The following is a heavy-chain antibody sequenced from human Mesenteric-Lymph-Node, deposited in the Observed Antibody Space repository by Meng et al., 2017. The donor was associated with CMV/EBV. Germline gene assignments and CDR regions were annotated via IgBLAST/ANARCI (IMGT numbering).Heavy chain of an antibody. V-gene: IGHV3-30-3*01. CDR2: ISYDGSNK. Sequence: GESLKISCAASGFTFSSYAMHWVRQAPGKGLEWVAVISYDGSNKYYADSVKGRFTISRDNSKNTLYLQMNSLRAEDTAVYYCARDPGYFIDYWGQGTLVTVSS. CDR3: ARDPGYFIDY. CDR1: GFTFSSYA. D-gene: IGHD3-22*01. J-gene: IGHJ4*02.